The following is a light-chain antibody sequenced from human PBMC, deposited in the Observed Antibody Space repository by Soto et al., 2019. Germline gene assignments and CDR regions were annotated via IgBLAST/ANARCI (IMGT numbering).Light chain of an antibody. CDR3: GSYASGSSLVL. J-gene: IGLJ2*01. Sequence: QSALTQPASVSGSPGQSITISCTGTSSDFGNYNLVSWYQQHPGKVPKLILFEVNKRPSGVSGRFSGSKSGNTASLTISGLQAEDEADYYCGSYASGSSLVLFGGGTKLTVL. CDR1: SSDFGNYNL. V-gene: IGLV2-14*02. CDR2: EVN.